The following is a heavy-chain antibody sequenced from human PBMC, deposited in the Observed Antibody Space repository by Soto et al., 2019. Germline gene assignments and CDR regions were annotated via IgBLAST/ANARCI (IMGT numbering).Heavy chain of an antibody. J-gene: IGHJ5*02. Sequence: EVQLVESGGGLVQPGGSLTLSCAASGFTFSSYWMHWVRQAPGKGLVWVSRINSDGSSTSYADSVKGRFTISRDNAKKTLYLQMNSLRAEDTAVYYCARDLSSGSGWYPNWVDPWGQGTLVTVSS. D-gene: IGHD6-19*01. CDR2: INSDGSST. CDR3: ARDLSSGSGWYPNWVDP. V-gene: IGHV3-74*01. CDR1: GFTFSSYW.